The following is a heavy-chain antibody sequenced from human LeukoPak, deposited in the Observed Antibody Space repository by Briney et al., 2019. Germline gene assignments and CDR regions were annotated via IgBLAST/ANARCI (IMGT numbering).Heavy chain of an antibody. J-gene: IGHJ1*01. CDR2: IKTVSGGGAT. CDR3: TTTGTA. V-gene: IGHV3-15*01. Sequence: PGGSLRLSCAASGFILSNEWMIWVRQAPGKGLEWVARIKTVSGGGATDYAAPVKGRFTISRDDSKNALYLQMNSLKTEDTAVYYCTTTGTAWGQGTLVTVSS. D-gene: IGHD2-8*02. CDR1: GFILSNEW.